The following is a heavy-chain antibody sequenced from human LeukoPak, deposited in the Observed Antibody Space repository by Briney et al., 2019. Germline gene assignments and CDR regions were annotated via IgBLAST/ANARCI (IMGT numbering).Heavy chain of an antibody. Sequence: GGSLRLSCAASGFTFSDYYMSWIRQAPGKGLEWVSYISSSSSTIYYADSVKGRFTISRDNAKNSLYLQMNSLRAEDTAVYYCARGRRDIVVVPAAILWFDPWGQGTLVTVSS. CDR1: GFTFSDYY. D-gene: IGHD2-2*02. CDR3: ARGRRDIVVVPAAILWFDP. CDR2: ISSSSSTI. J-gene: IGHJ5*02. V-gene: IGHV3-11*04.